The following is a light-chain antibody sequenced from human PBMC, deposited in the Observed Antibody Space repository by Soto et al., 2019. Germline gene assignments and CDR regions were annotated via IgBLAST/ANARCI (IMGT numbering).Light chain of an antibody. Sequence: QSVLTQPPSASGTPGQRVTISCSGSSSNIGSNTVNWYQQLPGTAPKLLIYTNNQRPSGVPDRFSGSKSGTSASLAISWLLSEDEADYYCAAWDDSLNGYVFGTGTNVTVL. CDR2: TNN. V-gene: IGLV1-44*01. J-gene: IGLJ1*01. CDR1: SSNIGSNT. CDR3: AAWDDSLNGYV.